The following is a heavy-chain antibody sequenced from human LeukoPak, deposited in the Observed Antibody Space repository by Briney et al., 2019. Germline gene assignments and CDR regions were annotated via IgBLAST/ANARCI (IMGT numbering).Heavy chain of an antibody. CDR3: AKYYDSSGWRGAFDY. J-gene: IGHJ4*02. D-gene: IGHD3-22*01. CDR1: GFAISSYG. V-gene: IGHV3-30*18. Sequence: WGSLRLSCAASGFAISSYGMHWVRQAPGKGLEWVAVVSYDGSNKYYADSVKGRFTISRDNSKNTLYLQMDSLRAEDTAVYYCAKYYDSSGWRGAFDYWGQGALVTVS. CDR2: VSYDGSNK.